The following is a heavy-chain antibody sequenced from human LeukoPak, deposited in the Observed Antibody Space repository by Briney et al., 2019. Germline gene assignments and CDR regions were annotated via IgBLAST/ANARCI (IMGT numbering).Heavy chain of an antibody. CDR1: GYSISSGYY. Sequence: SETLSLTCTVSGYSISSGYYWGWIRQPPGKGLEWIGEINHSGSTNYNPSLKSRVTMSVDTSKNQFSLKLSSVTAADTAVYYCARDNAAAYDILTGYYNDWFDPWGQGTLVTVSS. V-gene: IGHV4-38-2*02. J-gene: IGHJ5*02. CDR2: INHSGST. CDR3: ARDNAAAYDILTGYYNDWFDP. D-gene: IGHD3-9*01.